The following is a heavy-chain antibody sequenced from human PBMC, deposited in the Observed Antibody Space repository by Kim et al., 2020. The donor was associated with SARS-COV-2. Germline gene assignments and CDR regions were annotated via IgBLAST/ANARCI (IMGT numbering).Heavy chain of an antibody. V-gene: IGHV3-30*04. CDR1: GFTFSSHA. J-gene: IGHJ3*02. Sequence: GGSLRLSCAASGFTFSSHAMHWVRQAPGKGLEWVAVISYDGSNKYYADSVKGRFTISRDNSKNTLYLQMNSLRAEDTAVYYCARDSDDYGDGGLSYGAFDIWGQGTMVTVSS. D-gene: IGHD4-17*01. CDR2: ISYDGSNK. CDR3: ARDSDDYGDGGLSYGAFDI.